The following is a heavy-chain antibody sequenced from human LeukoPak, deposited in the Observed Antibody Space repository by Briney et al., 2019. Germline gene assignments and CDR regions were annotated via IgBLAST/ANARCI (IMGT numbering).Heavy chain of an antibody. Sequence: PSETLFLTCTVSGGSISSYYWSWIRQPPGKGLEWIGYIYTSGSTNYNPSLKSRVTISVDTSKNQFSLKLSSVTAADTAVYYCARKALYYYYMDVWGKGTTVTVSS. J-gene: IGHJ6*03. CDR3: ARKALYYYYMDV. CDR1: GGSISSYY. CDR2: IYTSGST. V-gene: IGHV4-4*09.